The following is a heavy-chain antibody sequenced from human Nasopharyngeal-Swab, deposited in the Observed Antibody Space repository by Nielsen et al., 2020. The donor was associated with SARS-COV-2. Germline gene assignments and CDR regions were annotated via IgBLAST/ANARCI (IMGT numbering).Heavy chain of an antibody. CDR3: ARGGLRGGFDY. V-gene: IGHV3-74*01. CDR1: GFTFSSYS. Sequence: GESLKISCAASGFTFSSYSMNWVRQAPGKGLVWVSRINSDGSGTSYADSVKGRFTISRDNAKNTLYLQMNSLRAEDTAVYYCARGGLRGGFDYWGQGTLVTVSS. D-gene: IGHD4-17*01. CDR2: INSDGSGT. J-gene: IGHJ4*02.